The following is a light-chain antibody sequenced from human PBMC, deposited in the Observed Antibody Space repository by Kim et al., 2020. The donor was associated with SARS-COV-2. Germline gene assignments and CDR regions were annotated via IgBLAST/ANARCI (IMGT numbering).Light chain of an antibody. CDR2: EVS. CDR3: SSYTSSSTFV. CDR1: SSAVGSNNL. Sequence: GHAFTFSCTGTSSAVGSNNLVSWSQQPPGTAPKLMIYEVSDRPSGVPDRFSGSKSGNTASLTISGLLAEDEADYYCSSYTSSSTFVFGTGTKVTVL. V-gene: IGLV2-18*02. J-gene: IGLJ1*01.